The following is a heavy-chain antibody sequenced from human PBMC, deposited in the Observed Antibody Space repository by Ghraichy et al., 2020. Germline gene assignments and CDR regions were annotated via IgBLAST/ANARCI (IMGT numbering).Heavy chain of an antibody. Sequence: ASVKVSCKASGYTFTSYYMHWVRQAPGQGLEWMGIINPSGGSTSYAQKFQGRVTMTRDTSTSTVYMELSSLRSEDTAVYYCAKDTPYDSSGYGPPNFDYWGQGILVSVSS. V-gene: IGHV1-46*01. CDR2: INPSGGST. D-gene: IGHD3-22*01. CDR1: GYTFTSYY. J-gene: IGHJ4*02. CDR3: AKDTPYDSSGYGPPNFDY.